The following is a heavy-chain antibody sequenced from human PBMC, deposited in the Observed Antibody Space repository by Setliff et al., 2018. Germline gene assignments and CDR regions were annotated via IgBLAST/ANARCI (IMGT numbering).Heavy chain of an antibody. D-gene: IGHD5-12*01. J-gene: IGHJ4*02. V-gene: IGHV3-30*02. CDR3: AKNPSYRARSGLPSYFDY. Sequence: TGGSLRLSCAASGFSFSSYGMHWVRQAPGKGLEWVAFIWYDGSNKYYTDSVKGRFTISRDNSRNTLYLQMKSLRAEDTAVYYCAKNPSYRARSGLPSYFDYWGLGTLVTVSS. CDR1: GFSFSSYG. CDR2: IWYDGSNK.